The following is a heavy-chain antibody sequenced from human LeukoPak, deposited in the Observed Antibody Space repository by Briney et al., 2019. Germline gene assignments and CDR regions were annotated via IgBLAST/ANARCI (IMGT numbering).Heavy chain of an antibody. V-gene: IGHV3-33*01. CDR2: IWYDGSNK. Sequence: PGGSLRLSGAASGFTFSSYGMHWVRQAPGKGLEWVAVIWYDGSNKYYADSVKGRFTISRDNSKNTLYLQMNSLRAEDTAVYYCARDRGFRPFDYWGQGTLVTVSS. CDR1: GFTFSSYG. CDR3: ARDRGFRPFDY. J-gene: IGHJ4*02.